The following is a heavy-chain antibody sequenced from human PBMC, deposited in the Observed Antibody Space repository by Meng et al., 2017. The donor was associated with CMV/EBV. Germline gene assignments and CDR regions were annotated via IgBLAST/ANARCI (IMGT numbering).Heavy chain of an antibody. CDR1: GFTFSGSA. V-gene: IGHV3-73*01. Sequence: GESLKISCAAFGFTFSGSAMHWVRQASGKGLEWVGRIRSKANSYATAYAASVKGRFTISRDDSKNTAYLQMNSLKTEDTAVYYCTRQVDSSSWYYYYYGMDVWGQGTTVTVSS. CDR3: TRQVDSSSWYYYYYGMDV. D-gene: IGHD6-6*01. CDR2: IRSKANSYAT. J-gene: IGHJ6*02.